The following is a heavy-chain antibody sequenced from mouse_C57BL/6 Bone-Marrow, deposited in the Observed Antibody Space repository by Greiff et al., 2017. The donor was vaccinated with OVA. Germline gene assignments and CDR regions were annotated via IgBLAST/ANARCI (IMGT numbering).Heavy chain of an antibody. J-gene: IGHJ3*01. V-gene: IGHV5-6*01. Sequence: EVQLQESGGDLVKPGGSLKLSCAASGFTFSSYGMSWVRQTPDKRLEWVATISSGGSYTYYPDSVKGRFTISRDNAKNTLYLQMSSLKSEDTAMYYCARRETYWGQGTLVTVSA. CDR1: GFTFSSYG. CDR2: ISSGGSYT. CDR3: ARRETY.